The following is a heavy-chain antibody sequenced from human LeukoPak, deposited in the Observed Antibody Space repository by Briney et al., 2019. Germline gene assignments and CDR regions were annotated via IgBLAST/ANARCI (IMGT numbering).Heavy chain of an antibody. CDR2: IYYSGST. Sequence: PSETLSLTCTVSGGSISSSSDYWGWIRQPPGKGLEWIGSIYYSGSTYYNPSLKSRVTISVDTSKNQFSLKLSSVTAADTAVYYCVRHEYSSSWFRDYWGQGTLVTVSS. V-gene: IGHV4-39*01. CDR3: VRHEYSSSWFRDY. CDR1: GGSISSSSDY. D-gene: IGHD6-13*01. J-gene: IGHJ4*02.